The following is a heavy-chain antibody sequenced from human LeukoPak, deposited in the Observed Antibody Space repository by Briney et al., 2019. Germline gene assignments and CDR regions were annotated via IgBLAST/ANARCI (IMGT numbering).Heavy chain of an antibody. V-gene: IGHV3-30-3*01. D-gene: IGHD3-10*01. CDR2: ISYDGSNK. Sequence: GGSLRLSCAASGFTFSSYAMHWVSQAPGKGLEWVAVISYDGSNKYYADSVKGRFTISRDNSKNTLYLQMNSLRAEDTAVYYCAREVGGSGYNWFDPWGQGTLVTVSS. CDR3: AREVGGSGYNWFDP. J-gene: IGHJ5*02. CDR1: GFTFSSYA.